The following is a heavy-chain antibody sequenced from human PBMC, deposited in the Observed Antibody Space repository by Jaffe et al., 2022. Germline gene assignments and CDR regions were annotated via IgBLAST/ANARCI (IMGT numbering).Heavy chain of an antibody. V-gene: IGHV1-18*01. J-gene: IGHJ3*02. D-gene: IGHD4-17*01. CDR2: ISTYNGNR. CDR1: GYTFTTYG. Sequence: QVQLVQSGAEVKKPGASVKVSCKASGYTFTTYGIDWVRQAPGQGLEWMGWISTYNGNRNYAQKLQGRVTMTTDTSTRTAYMELRSLRSDDTAVYYCARRSTSGDYDIWGQGTMVTVSS. CDR3: ARRSTSGDYDI.